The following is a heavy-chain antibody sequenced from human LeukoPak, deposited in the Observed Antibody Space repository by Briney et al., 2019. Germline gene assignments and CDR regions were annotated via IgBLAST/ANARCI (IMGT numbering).Heavy chain of an antibody. V-gene: IGHV1-69*04. J-gene: IGHJ4*02. CDR3: ARAADGGYSSGWSDFDY. CDR2: IIPILGIA. D-gene: IGHD6-19*01. Sequence: SVKVSCKASGGTFSSYAISWVRQAPGQGLEWMGRIIPILGIANYAQKFQGRVTITADKSTSTAYMELSSLRSEDTAVYYCARAADGGYSSGWSDFDYWGPGTLVTVSS. CDR1: GGTFSSYA.